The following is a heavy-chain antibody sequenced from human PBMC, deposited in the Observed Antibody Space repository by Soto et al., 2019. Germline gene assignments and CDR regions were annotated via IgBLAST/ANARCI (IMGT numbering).Heavy chain of an antibody. CDR3: ARDVLKKLSEWEPTVWYYYYGMDV. CDR2: INAGNGNT. CDR1: GYTFTSYA. J-gene: IGHJ6*02. V-gene: IGHV1-3*01. D-gene: IGHD1-26*01. Sequence: QVQLVQSGAEVKKPGASVKVSCKASGYTFTSYAMHWVRQAPGQRLEWMGWINAGNGNTKYSQKFQGRVTITRDTSASTAYMELSSLRSEDTAVYYCARDVLKKLSEWEPTVWYYYYGMDVWGQGTTVTVSS.